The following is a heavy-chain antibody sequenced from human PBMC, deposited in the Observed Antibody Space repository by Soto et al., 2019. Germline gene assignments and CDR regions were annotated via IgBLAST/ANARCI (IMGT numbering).Heavy chain of an antibody. Sequence: EVQLVESGGGLVKPGGSLRLSCAASGFTFGSYFMNWVRQAPGQGLEWVSSISGSSSYIYYADSVKGLFTISRDNAKNSLYLQMNSLRAEDTAVYYCARDGAVVVPAAVSHNWFDPWCQGILVTVS. CDR1: GFTFGSYF. J-gene: IGHJ5*02. D-gene: IGHD2-2*01. CDR3: ARDGAVVVPAAVSHNWFDP. V-gene: IGHV3-21*01. CDR2: ISGSSSYI.